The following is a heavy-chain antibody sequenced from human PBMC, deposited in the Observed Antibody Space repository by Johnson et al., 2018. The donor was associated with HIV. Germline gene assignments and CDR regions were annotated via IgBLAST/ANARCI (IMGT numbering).Heavy chain of an antibody. D-gene: IGHD1-26*01. CDR2: IRFDETIK. CDR1: GFTFNNYG. V-gene: IGHV3-30*02. CDR3: ARYSGSYYTIAFDI. Sequence: QVQLVESGGGLVQPGGSLRLSCAASGFTFNNYGMHWVRQSPGKGLEWVAFIRFDETIKYYGDSVKGRFTISRDNSKNSLYLQMNSLRAEDTALYYCARYSGSYYTIAFDIWGQGTMVTVSS. J-gene: IGHJ3*02.